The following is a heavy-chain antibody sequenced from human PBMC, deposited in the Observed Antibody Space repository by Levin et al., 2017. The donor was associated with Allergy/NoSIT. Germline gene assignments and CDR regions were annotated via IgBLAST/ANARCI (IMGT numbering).Heavy chain of an antibody. CDR2: ISGSNSYI. Sequence: GGSLRLSCAASGFTFSSYSMNWVRQAPGKGLEWVSSISGSNSYIYYADSVKGRFTISRDNAKNSLYLQMNSLRAEDTAVYYCARDWEDIVVVPAAIPGGYYYYGMDGWGQGTTVTVSS. CDR3: ARDWEDIVVVPAAIPGGYYYYGMDG. D-gene: IGHD2-2*01. CDR1: GFTFSSYS. J-gene: IGHJ6*02. V-gene: IGHV3-21*01.